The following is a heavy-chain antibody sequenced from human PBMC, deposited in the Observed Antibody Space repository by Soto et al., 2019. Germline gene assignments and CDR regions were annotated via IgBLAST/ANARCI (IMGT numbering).Heavy chain of an antibody. CDR1: GFTFSSYD. D-gene: IGHD5-12*01. Sequence: PGGSLRLSCAASGFTFSSYDMHWVRQATGKGLEWVSAIGTAGDTYYPGSVKGRFTISRENAKNSLYLQMNSLRAGDTAVYYCARGSGYDKGLGMDVWGQGTTVTVSS. J-gene: IGHJ6*02. V-gene: IGHV3-13*04. CDR3: ARGSGYDKGLGMDV. CDR2: IGTAGDT.